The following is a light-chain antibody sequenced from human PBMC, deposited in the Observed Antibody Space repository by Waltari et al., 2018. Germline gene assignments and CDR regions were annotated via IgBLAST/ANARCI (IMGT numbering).Light chain of an antibody. CDR1: QGISSW. Sequence: DIQMSQSPSSLSASGADKVTITSRASQGISSWLAWYQQKPGKAPRLLIYAASSLHSGVPSRFSGSGSGTDYTLTISSLQPEDFATYYCQQGYNTPRTFGQGTKVEIK. J-gene: IGKJ1*01. CDR3: QQGYNTPRT. V-gene: IGKV1-12*01. CDR2: AAS.